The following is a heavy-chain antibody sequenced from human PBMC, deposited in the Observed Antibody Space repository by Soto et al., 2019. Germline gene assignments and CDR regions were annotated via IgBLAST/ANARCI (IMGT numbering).Heavy chain of an antibody. D-gene: IGHD1-26*01. CDR1: GFTFSSYG. Sequence: LRLSCAASGFTFSSYGMHWVRQAPGKGLEWVAVISYDGSNKYYADSVKGRFTISRDNSKNTLYLQMNSLRAEDTAVYYCAKSHRGSYGDAFDIWGQGTMVTVSS. CDR3: AKSHRGSYGDAFDI. V-gene: IGHV3-30*18. J-gene: IGHJ3*02. CDR2: ISYDGSNK.